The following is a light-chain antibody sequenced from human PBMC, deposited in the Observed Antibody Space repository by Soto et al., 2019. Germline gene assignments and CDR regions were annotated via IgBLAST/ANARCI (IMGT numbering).Light chain of an antibody. CDR1: RSNIGSNT. Sequence: QAVVTQPPSASGTPGQRVTISCSGSRSNIGSNTVNWYQQLPGTAPKLLIYSNNQRPSGVPDRFSGSKSGTSASLAISGLQSEDEADYYCAAWDDSLNVVFGGGTKLTVL. J-gene: IGLJ2*01. V-gene: IGLV1-44*01. CDR2: SNN. CDR3: AAWDDSLNVV.